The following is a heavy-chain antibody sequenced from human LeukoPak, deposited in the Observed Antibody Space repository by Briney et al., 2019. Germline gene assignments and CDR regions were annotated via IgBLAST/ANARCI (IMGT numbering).Heavy chain of an antibody. Sequence: ASVKVSCKVSGYTFTELPMHWARQAPGKGLEWMGGFDPEDGETFYAQKFQGRVTMTEDTSTDTAYMELSSLRSEDTAVYYCAPRKYGSGSYYRDWGQGTLVTVSS. D-gene: IGHD3-10*01. CDR1: GYTFTELP. J-gene: IGHJ4*02. V-gene: IGHV1-24*01. CDR2: FDPEDGET. CDR3: APRKYGSGSYYRD.